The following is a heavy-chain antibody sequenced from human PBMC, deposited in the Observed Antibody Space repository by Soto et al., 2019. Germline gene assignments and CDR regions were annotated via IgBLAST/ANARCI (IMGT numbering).Heavy chain of an antibody. V-gene: IGHV3-23*01. CDR2: TTNTGGDK. CDR1: GFSFKNYA. D-gene: IGHD3-10*01. J-gene: IGHJ4*02. Sequence: GGSLRLSCAASGFSFKNYAMTWVRQVPGQGLEWVSTTTNTGGDKIYADSVRGRFTISRDNSKSTLYLQMNSLRAEDAAIYYCAKTSGESYPESRVFDYWGQGARVTV. CDR3: AKTSGESYPESRVFDY.